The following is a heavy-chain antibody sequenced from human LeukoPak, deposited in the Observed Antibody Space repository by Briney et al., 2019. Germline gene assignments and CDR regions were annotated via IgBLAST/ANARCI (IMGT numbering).Heavy chain of an antibody. V-gene: IGHV3-21*01. CDR1: GFTFSSYS. Sequence: PGGSLRLSCAASGFTFSSYSMNWVRQAPGKGLEWVSSISSSSSYIYYADSVKGRFTISRDNAKNSLYLQMNSLRAEDTAVYYCARELTYYDSSGPPDYWGQGTLVTVSS. J-gene: IGHJ4*02. CDR2: ISSSSSYI. CDR3: ARELTYYDSSGPPDY. D-gene: IGHD3-22*01.